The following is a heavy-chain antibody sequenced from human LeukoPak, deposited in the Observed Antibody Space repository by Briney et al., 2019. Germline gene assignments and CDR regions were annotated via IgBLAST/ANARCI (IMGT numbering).Heavy chain of an antibody. D-gene: IGHD5-12*01. V-gene: IGHV3-30-3*01. CDR3: ARELVDIVATITLSPFFDY. Sequence: GGSLRLSCAASGFTFSSYAMHWVRQAPGKGLEWVAVISYDGSNKYYADSVKGRFTISRDNSKNTLYLQMNSLRAEDTAVYYCARELVDIVATITLSPFFDYWGQGTLVTVSS. CDR1: GFTFSSYA. CDR2: ISYDGSNK. J-gene: IGHJ4*02.